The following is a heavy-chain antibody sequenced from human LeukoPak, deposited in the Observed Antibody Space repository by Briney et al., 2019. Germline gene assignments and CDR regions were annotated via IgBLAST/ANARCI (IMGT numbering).Heavy chain of an antibody. CDR3: VVGATTGY. Sequence: GGSLRLSCAASGFTFSSNATSWVRPAPGKGLEWVSAISGSGGSTYYADSVKGRFTISRDNSKNTLYLQMNSLRAEDTAVYHAVVGATTGYWGQGTLVTVSS. CDR2: ISGSGGST. J-gene: IGHJ4*02. D-gene: IGHD1-26*01. V-gene: IGHV3-23*01. CDR1: GFTFSSNA.